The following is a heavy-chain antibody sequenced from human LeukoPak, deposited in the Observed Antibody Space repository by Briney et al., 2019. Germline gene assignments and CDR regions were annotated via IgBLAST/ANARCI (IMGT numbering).Heavy chain of an antibody. CDR1: GFTFSSYA. V-gene: IGHV3-23*01. CDR2: ISVSGAGP. J-gene: IGHJ4*02. Sequence: GGSLRLSCAASGFTFSSYAMSWVRQAPGKGLEWVSGISVSGAGPYYADSVKGRFTISRDNSKDTLYLQMNSLRAEDTAIFYCAKIVDNNYPRSVDSWGQGTLVTVSS. D-gene: IGHD2-21*01. CDR3: AKIVDNNYPRSVDS.